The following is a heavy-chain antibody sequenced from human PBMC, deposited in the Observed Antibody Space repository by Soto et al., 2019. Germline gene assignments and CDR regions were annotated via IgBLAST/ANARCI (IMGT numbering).Heavy chain of an antibody. CDR3: AKSYYDILTGLVYYYGMDV. V-gene: IGHV3-21*01. Sequence: GGSLRLSCEASGFTFSRVSMNWVRQVPGKGLEWVASISSGSSDTWYADSVKGRFIISRGNSKNTLYLQMNSLRAEDTAVYYCAKSYYDILTGLVYYYGMDVWGQGTTVTVSS. D-gene: IGHD3-9*01. J-gene: IGHJ6*02. CDR2: ISSGSSDT. CDR1: GFTFSRVS.